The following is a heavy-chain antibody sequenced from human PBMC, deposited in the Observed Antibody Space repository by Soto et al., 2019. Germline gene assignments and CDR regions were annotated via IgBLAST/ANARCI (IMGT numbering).Heavy chain of an antibody. CDR3: ARSLGDYVWGSYRSDWFDP. CDR2: MNPNSGNT. J-gene: IGHJ5*02. V-gene: IGHV1-8*01. CDR1: GYTFTSYD. D-gene: IGHD3-16*02. Sequence: QVQLVQSGAEVKKPGASVKVSCKASGYTFTSYDINWVRQATGQGLEWKGWMNPNSGNTGYAQKFQGRVTMTRNPSISTAYMELSSLRSEDTAVYYCARSLGDYVWGSYRSDWFDPWGQGTLVTVSS.